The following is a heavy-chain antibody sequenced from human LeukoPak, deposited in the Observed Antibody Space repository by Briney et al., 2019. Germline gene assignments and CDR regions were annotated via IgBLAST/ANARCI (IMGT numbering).Heavy chain of an antibody. J-gene: IGHJ1*01. CDR2: IYYSGST. CDR1: GGSFSGYY. D-gene: IGHD4-17*01. CDR3: ARHIKSDYGDYPEYFQH. V-gene: IGHV4-59*08. Sequence: PSETLSLTCAVYGGSFSGYYWSWIRQPPGKGLEWIGYIYYSGSTNYNPSLKSRVTISVDTSKNQFSLKLSSVTAADTAVYYCARHIKSDYGDYPEYFQHWGQGTLVTVSS.